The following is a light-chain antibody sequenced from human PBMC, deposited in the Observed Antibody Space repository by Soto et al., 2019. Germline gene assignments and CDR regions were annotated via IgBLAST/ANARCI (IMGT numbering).Light chain of an antibody. CDR2: AAS. CDR1: QGISNY. Sequence: DIQIPQSPFSLSASVGARVTITCRASQGISNYLAWYQQKRGKVPKLLIYAASTLKSGVPSRFGGSGSGTDVTLTIISLQAEESATYYCQNYNSAPRAFGQASKV. J-gene: IGKJ1*01. V-gene: IGKV1-27*01. CDR3: QNYNSAPRA.